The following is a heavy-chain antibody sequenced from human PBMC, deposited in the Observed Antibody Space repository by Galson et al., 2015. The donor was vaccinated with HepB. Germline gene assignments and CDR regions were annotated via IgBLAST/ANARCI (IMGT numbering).Heavy chain of an antibody. D-gene: IGHD5-18*01. CDR3: ARGADTVMETGLYYYYGMDV. CDR2: ITPILGTT. CDR1: GGTFSSHA. J-gene: IGHJ6*02. Sequence: SVKVSCKASGGTFSSHALTWVRQAPGQGLEWMGGITPILGTTKYAQKFQGRVTITADESTSTAYMELSSLRSEDTAVYYCARGADTVMETGLYYYYGMDVWGQGTTVTVSS. V-gene: IGHV1-69*13.